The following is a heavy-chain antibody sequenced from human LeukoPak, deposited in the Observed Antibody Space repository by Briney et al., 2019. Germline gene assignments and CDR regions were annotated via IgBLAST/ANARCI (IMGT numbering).Heavy chain of an antibody. J-gene: IGHJ4*02. CDR2: FDPEDGET. CDR1: GYTLTELS. D-gene: IGHD1-26*01. V-gene: IGHV1-24*01. Sequence: ASVKVSCKVSGYTLTELSMHWVRQAPGKGLQWMGGFDPEDGETIYAQKFQGRVTMTEDTPRDTAYMELSSLRSEDTAVYYCATGTKWELRFHYWGQGTLVTVSS. CDR3: ATGTKWELRFHY.